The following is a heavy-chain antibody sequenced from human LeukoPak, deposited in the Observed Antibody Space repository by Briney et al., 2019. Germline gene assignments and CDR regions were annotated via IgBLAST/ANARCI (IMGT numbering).Heavy chain of an antibody. CDR2: VSAYNGNT. J-gene: IGHJ3*02. CDR1: GYTFTTYG. CDR3: ARGLLTARARDAFVI. Sequence: ASAKVSCKASGYTFTTYGISWVRQAPGKGLEWMGWVSAYNGNTNYAQKLQGRVTMTTDTSANTAYMELGSLRSDDTAVYYCARGLLTARARDAFVIWGQGTMVTVSS. D-gene: IGHD7-27*01. V-gene: IGHV1-18*01.